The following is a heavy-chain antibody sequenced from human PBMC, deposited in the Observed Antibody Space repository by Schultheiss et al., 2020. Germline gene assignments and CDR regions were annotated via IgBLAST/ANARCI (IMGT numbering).Heavy chain of an antibody. CDR3: ARLHCSGGSCYGTYYFDY. V-gene: IGHV4-39*01. J-gene: IGHJ4*02. D-gene: IGHD2-15*01. Sequence: SETLSLTCTVSGGSISSGAYYWSWIRQPPGKRLEWIGYIYYSGSTYYNPSLKSRVTISVDTSKNQFSLKLSSVTAADTAVYYCARLHCSGGSCYGTYYFDYWGQGTLVNVYS. CDR1: GGSISSGAYY. CDR2: IYYSGST.